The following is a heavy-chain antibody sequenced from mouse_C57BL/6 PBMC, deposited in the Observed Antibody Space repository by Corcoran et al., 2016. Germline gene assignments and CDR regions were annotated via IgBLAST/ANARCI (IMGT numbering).Heavy chain of an antibody. CDR3: ARPYLYYAMDY. V-gene: IGHV9-3*01. CDR1: GYTFTTYG. Sequence: QIQLVKSGPELKKPGETVKISCKASGYTFTTYGMSWVKQAPGKGLKWMGWINTYSGVPTYADDFKGRFAFSLETSASTAYLQINNLKNEDTATYFCARPYLYYAMDYWGQGTSVTVSS. D-gene: IGHD2-10*01. CDR2: INTYSGVP. J-gene: IGHJ4*01.